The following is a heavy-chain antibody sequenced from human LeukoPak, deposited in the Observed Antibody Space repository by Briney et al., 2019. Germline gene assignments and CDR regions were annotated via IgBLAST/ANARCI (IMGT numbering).Heavy chain of an antibody. D-gene: IGHD6-6*01. V-gene: IGHV1-46*01. J-gene: IGHJ6*03. CDR3: AREVAARTSYYYYYMDV. CDR1: GYTFTSYY. CDR2: INPSGGST. Sequence: ASVKVSCTASGYTFTSYYMHWVRQAPGQGLEWMGIINPSGGSTSYAQKFQGRVTMTRDMSTSTVYMELSSLRSEDTAVYYCAREVAARTSYYYYYMDVWGKGTTVTVSS.